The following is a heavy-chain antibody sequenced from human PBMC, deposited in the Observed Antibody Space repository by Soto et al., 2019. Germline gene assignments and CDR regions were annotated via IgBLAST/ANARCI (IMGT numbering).Heavy chain of an antibody. CDR3: ARSSYYYDSSGSKDGIFDY. D-gene: IGHD3-22*01. V-gene: IGHV4-34*01. CDR2: INHSGSS. J-gene: IGHJ4*02. CDR1: DGSFSGYD. Sequence: SETQSLTSAVEDGSFSGYDWTWIRQKPGTGLEWIGEINHSGSSNYNPSLKSRVTISVDTSKNQVVLTMTNMDPVDTATYYCARSSYYYDSSGSKDGIFDYWGQGTLVTVSS.